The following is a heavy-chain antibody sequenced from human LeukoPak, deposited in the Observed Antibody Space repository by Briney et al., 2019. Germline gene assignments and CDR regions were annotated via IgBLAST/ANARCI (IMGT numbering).Heavy chain of an antibody. J-gene: IGHJ4*02. V-gene: IGHV1-69*13. D-gene: IGHD2-15*01. CDR3: ARGGRGYCTGGSWYHPVYYFDY. CDR1: GGTFISYA. Sequence: SVKVTCKASGGTFISYAISWVRQAPGHGLEWIGGIIPIFSTANYAQKFQGRVTITADESTSTAYMELSSLRSEDTAVYYCARGGRGYCTGGSWYHPVYYFDYWGQGTLVTVSS. CDR2: IIPIFSTA.